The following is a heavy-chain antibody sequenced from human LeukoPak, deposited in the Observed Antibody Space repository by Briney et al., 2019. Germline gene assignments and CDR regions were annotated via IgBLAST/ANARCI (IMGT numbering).Heavy chain of an antibody. V-gene: IGHV5-51*01. Sequence: GESLKISCKGSGYSFTNYWIGWVRQMPGKGLEWMGIIYPDDSDTRYSPSFQGQVTISADKSISTAYLQWSSLKASDTAMYYCARLVTGAYGSGSYYKGTDYYYYYMDVWGKGTTVTVSS. D-gene: IGHD3-10*01. CDR3: ARLVTGAYGSGSYYKGTDYYYYYMDV. CDR2: IYPDDSDT. CDR1: GYSFTNYW. J-gene: IGHJ6*03.